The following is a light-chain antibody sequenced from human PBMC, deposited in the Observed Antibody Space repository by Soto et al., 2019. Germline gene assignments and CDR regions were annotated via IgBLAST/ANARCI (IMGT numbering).Light chain of an antibody. CDR3: QQYGRSPPI. V-gene: IGKV3-20*01. J-gene: IGKJ2*01. Sequence: EIELTQSPGTLSLSPGETATLSCRASQSVAINFLAWYQQKPGQAPRLLIYGASTRASGIPDRFSGSGAGADFALTISRLEPEDFAVYCCQQYGRSPPIFGQGTKLEIK. CDR1: QSVAINF. CDR2: GAS.